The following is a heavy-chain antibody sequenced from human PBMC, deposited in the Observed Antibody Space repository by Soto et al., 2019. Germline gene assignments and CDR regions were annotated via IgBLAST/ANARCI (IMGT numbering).Heavy chain of an antibody. CDR3: GIDILTGSGFDY. CDR1: GYTLTELS. Sequence: GASVKVSWKVSGYTLTELSMHWVRQAPGKGLEWMGGFDPEDGETIYAQKFQGRVTMTEDTSTDTAYMELSSLRSEDTAVYYCGIDILTGSGFDYWGQGTLVTVSS. CDR2: FDPEDGET. V-gene: IGHV1-24*01. D-gene: IGHD3-9*01. J-gene: IGHJ4*02.